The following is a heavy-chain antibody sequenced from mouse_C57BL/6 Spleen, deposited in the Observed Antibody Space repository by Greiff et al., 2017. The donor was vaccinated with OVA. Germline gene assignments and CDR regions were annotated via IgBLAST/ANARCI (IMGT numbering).Heavy chain of an antibody. CDR2: ISSGSSTI. V-gene: IGHV5-17*01. CDR1: GFTFSDYG. CDR3: AREANWDAMDY. D-gene: IGHD4-1*01. Sequence: VQLQQSGGGLVKPGGSLKLSCAASGFTFSDYGMHWVRQAPEKGLEWVAYISSGSSTIYYADTVKGRFTISRDNAKNTLFLQMTSLRSEDTAMYYCAREANWDAMDYWGQGTSVTVSS. J-gene: IGHJ4*01.